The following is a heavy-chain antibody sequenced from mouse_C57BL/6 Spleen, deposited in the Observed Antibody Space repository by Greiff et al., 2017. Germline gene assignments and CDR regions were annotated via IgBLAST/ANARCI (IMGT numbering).Heavy chain of an antibody. CDR2: INPNYGGP. CDR3: ARALMITTAMDD. J-gene: IGHJ4*01. CDR1: GYTFTDYN. D-gene: IGHD2-4*01. Sequence: VQLQQSGPELVKPGASVKIPCKASGYTFTDYNMDWVKQSHGTSLEWIGDINPNYGGPIYNQKFTGKATLTVDKSSSTAYMVLRSLTSEDTAVYYCARALMITTAMDDWGQGTSVTVSS. V-gene: IGHV1-18*01.